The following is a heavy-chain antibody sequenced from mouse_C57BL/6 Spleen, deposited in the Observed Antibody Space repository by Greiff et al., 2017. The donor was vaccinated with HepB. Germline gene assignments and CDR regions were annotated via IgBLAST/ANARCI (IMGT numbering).Heavy chain of an antibody. J-gene: IGHJ2*01. Sequence: QVQLQQPGAELVRPGSSVKLSCKASGYTFTSYWMDWVKQRPGQGLEWIGNIYPSDSETHYNHKFKDKATLTVDKSSSTAYMQLSSLTSEDSAVYYCARGWLGGYYFDYWGQGTTLTVSS. CDR3: ARGWLGGYYFDY. CDR1: GYTFTSYW. V-gene: IGHV1-61*01. CDR2: IYPSDSET. D-gene: IGHD2-3*01.